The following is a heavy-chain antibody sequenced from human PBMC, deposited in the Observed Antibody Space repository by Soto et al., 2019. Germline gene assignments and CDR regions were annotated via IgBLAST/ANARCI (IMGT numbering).Heavy chain of an antibody. J-gene: IGHJ4*02. CDR1: GYTHTYLS. D-gene: IGHD3-10*01. CDR2: INPFDGNR. Sequence: ASVKLSSEESGYTHTYLSMHWVRQAPGKGLEWMGCINPFDGNRIFAQSFQGRVTMTRDTSTSTVYMEVSSLRSEDTAVHYCSSVDPGEPSPFVHWGQGTLVTVPQ. V-gene: IGHV1-46*03. CDR3: SSVDPGEPSPFVH.